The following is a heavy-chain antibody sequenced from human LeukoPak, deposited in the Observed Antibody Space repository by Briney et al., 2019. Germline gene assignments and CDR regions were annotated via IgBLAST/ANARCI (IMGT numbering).Heavy chain of an antibody. CDR3: ARGTHVVVVAAIYYFDY. CDR1: GGSFSGYY. CDR2: INHSGST. V-gene: IGHV4-34*01. J-gene: IGHJ4*02. D-gene: IGHD2-15*01. Sequence: SETLSLTCAVYGGSFSGYYWSWIRQPPGKGLEWIGEINHSGSTNYNPSLQSRVTISVDTSKNQFSLKLSSVTAADTAVYYCARGTHVVVVAAIYYFDYWGQRTLYTVSS.